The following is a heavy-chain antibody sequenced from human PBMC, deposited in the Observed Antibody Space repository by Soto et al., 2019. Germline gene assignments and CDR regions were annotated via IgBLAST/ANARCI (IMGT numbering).Heavy chain of an antibody. CDR2: IYYSGST. CDR1: GGSISNGDFC. D-gene: IGHD2-15*01. J-gene: IGHJ4*02. CDR3: ARDVLYRTSRIDS. Sequence: PSGTLSLTCTVSGGSISNGDFCWRWLRQPPGQGLEWIGYIYYSGSTYYTPALRSRVTISADTSKNQFSLKLSSVTAADPAVYYCARDVLYRTSRIDSWGQGPLVTVSS. V-gene: IGHV4-30-4*01.